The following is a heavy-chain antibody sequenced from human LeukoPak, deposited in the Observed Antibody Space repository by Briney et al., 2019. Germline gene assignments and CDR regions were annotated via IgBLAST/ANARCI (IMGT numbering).Heavy chain of an antibody. D-gene: IGHD6-19*01. Sequence: PSETLSLTCTVSGGSISTYYWSWIRQPPGKGLEWIGYISYNGNTNYNPSLRSRVTISVDTSKNQFSLKLSSVTAADTAVYYCASGIAVAGYFDYWGQGTLVTVSS. V-gene: IGHV4-59*08. CDR2: ISYNGNT. CDR1: GGSISTYY. CDR3: ASGIAVAGYFDY. J-gene: IGHJ4*02.